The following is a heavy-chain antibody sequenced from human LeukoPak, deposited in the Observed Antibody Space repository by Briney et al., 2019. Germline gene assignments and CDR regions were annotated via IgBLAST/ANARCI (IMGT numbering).Heavy chain of an antibody. CDR1: GFTFSSYE. CDR3: ARELREHGVFDI. D-gene: IGHD1-26*01. V-gene: IGHV3-48*03. Sequence: SGGSLRLSCAASGFTFSSYEMNWVRQAPGKGLEWVSYISSSGSTIYYADSVKGRFSISRDNSKNTVYLQMNSLRVEDTAVYYCARELREHGVFDIWGQGIMVTVSS. CDR2: ISSSGSTI. J-gene: IGHJ3*02.